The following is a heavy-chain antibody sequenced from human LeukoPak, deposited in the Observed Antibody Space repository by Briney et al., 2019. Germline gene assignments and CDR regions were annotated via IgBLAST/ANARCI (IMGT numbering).Heavy chain of an antibody. J-gene: IGHJ5*02. Sequence: SETLSLTCAVYGGSFSGYYWSWIRQPPGKGLEWIGEINHSGSTNYNPSLKSRVTISVDTSKNQFSLKLSSVTAADTAVYYCATRTTRENWLDPWGQGTLVTVSS. CDR3: ATRTTRENWLDP. D-gene: IGHD1-14*01. V-gene: IGHV4-34*01. CDR1: GGSFSGYY. CDR2: INHSGST.